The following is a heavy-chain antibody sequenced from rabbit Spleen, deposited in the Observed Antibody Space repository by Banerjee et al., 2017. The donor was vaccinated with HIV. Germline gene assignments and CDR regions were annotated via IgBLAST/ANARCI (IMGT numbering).Heavy chain of an antibody. CDR3: ATCYSSYSYGYNL. CDR2: IYSGSGST. V-gene: IGHV1S45*01. CDR1: GFSFSSSYD. D-gene: IGHD6-1*01. Sequence: QEQLVESGGGLVQPGASLTLTCTASGFSFSSSYDMCWVRQAPGKGLEWIGCIYSGSGSTYYASWAKGRFTISKTSSTTVTLQMTSLTAADTATYLCATCYSSYSYGYNLWGQGTLVTVS. J-gene: IGHJ4*01.